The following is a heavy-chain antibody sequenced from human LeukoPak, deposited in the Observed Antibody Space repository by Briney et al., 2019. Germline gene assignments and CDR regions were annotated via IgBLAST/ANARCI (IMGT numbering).Heavy chain of an antibody. J-gene: IGHJ3*02. CDR2: IYYSGST. D-gene: IGHD3-10*01. Sequence: PSETLSLTCTVSDVSISSSSYYWGWLRQPPGKGLEWIGSIYYSGSTYYNPSLKSRVTISVDTSKNQFSLKLSSVTAADTAVYYCARCLDDFGESAFDIWGQGTMVTVSS. CDR1: DVSISSSSYY. CDR3: ARCLDDFGESAFDI. V-gene: IGHV4-39*07.